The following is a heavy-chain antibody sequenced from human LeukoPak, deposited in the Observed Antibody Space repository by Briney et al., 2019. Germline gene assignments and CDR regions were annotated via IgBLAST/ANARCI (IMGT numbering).Heavy chain of an antibody. D-gene: IGHD3-3*02. CDR3: AKGYSISY. CDR1: GDSVSSNSTA. CDR2: TYYRSKWYN. V-gene: IGHV6-1*01. J-gene: IGHJ4*02. Sequence: SQTPSLTCAISGDSVSSNSTALNWIRQSPSRGLEWLGRTYYRSKWYNEYAVSVKSRININSDTSKNQFSLHLNSVTPEDTAVYYCAKGYSISYWGQGTLVTVSS.